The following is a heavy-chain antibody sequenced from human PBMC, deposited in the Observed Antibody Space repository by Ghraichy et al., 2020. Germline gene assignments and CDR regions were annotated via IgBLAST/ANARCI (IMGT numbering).Heavy chain of an antibody. V-gene: IGHV3-73*01. CDR3: TRPVVGTRWSFEY. J-gene: IGHJ4*02. D-gene: IGHD2-15*01. CDR2: VKSKADNYAT. CDR1: GFTFSDSA. Sequence: GGSLRLTCAASGFTFSDSAMHWVRQASGKGLEWVGRVKSKADNYATTYAASVKGRFTISRDDSKNMEYLQMNSLKTEDTAVYFCTRPVVGTRWSFEYWGQGTLVTVSS.